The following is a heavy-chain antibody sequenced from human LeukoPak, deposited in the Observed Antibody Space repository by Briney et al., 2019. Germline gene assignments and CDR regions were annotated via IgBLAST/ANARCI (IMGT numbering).Heavy chain of an antibody. D-gene: IGHD3-16*01. CDR2: LNPNSGNT. J-gene: IGHJ6*02. V-gene: IGHV1-8*01. Sequence: GASVKVSCKASGYTFTSYDINWVRQATRQGLEWMGWLNPNSGNTGYAQKFQGRVTMTRNTSISTAYMELSSLRSEDTAVYYCARGSGGGQRYYYYYGMDVWGQGTTVTVSS. CDR3: ARGSGGGQRYYYYYGMDV. CDR1: GYTFTSYD.